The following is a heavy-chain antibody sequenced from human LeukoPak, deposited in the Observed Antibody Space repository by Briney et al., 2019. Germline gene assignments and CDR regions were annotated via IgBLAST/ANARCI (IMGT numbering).Heavy chain of an antibody. Sequence: GGSXRXSXVXXGFXVSNNYIIWVRQAPGNGLERVSVIYGDGRTSHSASVRGRFTISRDNFKNIVSLQMNNLRAEDTAVYYCARGRGLGVVSPYFDYWGQGTLVTVSS. CDR1: GFXVSNNY. D-gene: IGHD3-3*01. CDR2: IYGDGRT. CDR3: ARGRGLGVVSPYFDY. V-gene: IGHV3-53*01. J-gene: IGHJ4*02.